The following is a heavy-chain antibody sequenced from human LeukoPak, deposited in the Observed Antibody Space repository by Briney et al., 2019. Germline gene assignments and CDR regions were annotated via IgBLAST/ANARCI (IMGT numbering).Heavy chain of an antibody. CDR1: GFTFSSYW. V-gene: IGHV3-7*01. D-gene: IGHD6-13*01. J-gene: IGHJ3*02. CDR3: AREPQLVALDDALDI. Sequence: PGGSLRLSCAASGFTFSSYWMSWVRQAPGKGLEWVANIKQDGSEKYYVDSVKGRFTISRDNAKNSLYLQMNSLRAEDTAVYYCAREPQLVALDDALDIWGQGTMVTVSS. CDR2: IKQDGSEK.